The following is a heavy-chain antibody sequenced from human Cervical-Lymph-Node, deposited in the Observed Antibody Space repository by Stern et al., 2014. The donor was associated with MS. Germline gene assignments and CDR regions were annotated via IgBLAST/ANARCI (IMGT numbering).Heavy chain of an antibody. CDR3: ASGTGSKRPTGNY. Sequence: GPLVESGAEGKKPGASVKVSCKASGYSFTSHYMHWVRQATGQGLEWVGIINPSGDSASYAQKLQGRVTMTRDTSTSTVYMELSSLRSEDTAVYYCASGTGSKRPTGNYWGQGTLVTVSS. CDR1: GYSFTSHY. CDR2: INPSGDSA. D-gene: IGHD3/OR15-3a*01. J-gene: IGHJ4*02. V-gene: IGHV1-46*01.